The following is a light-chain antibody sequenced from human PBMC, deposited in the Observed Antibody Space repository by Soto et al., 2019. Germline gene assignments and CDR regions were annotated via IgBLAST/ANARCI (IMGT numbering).Light chain of an antibody. CDR3: QQSYSTPYS. CDR1: QSISSY. Sequence: DIQMTQSPSSLSASVGDRVTITCRASQSISSYLNWYQQKPGKAPKLLNYAASSLQSGVPSRFSGIGSGTDFTLTISSLQPEDFATDYCQQSYSTPYSFGQGTKLEIK. CDR2: AAS. J-gene: IGKJ2*01. V-gene: IGKV1-39*01.